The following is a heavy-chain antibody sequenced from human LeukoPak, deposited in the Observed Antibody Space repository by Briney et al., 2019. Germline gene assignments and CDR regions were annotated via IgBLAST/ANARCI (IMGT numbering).Heavy chain of an antibody. D-gene: IGHD3-3*01. Sequence: AGGSLRLSCAASGFTFDDYAMHWVRQAPGKGLEWVSGISWNSGSIGYADSVKGRFTISRDNAKNSLYLQMNSLRAEDTAVYYCAREEERIAIFGVTNSRFDYWGQGTLVTVSS. CDR1: GFTFDDYA. J-gene: IGHJ4*02. CDR3: AREEERIAIFGVTNSRFDY. V-gene: IGHV3-9*01. CDR2: ISWNSGSI.